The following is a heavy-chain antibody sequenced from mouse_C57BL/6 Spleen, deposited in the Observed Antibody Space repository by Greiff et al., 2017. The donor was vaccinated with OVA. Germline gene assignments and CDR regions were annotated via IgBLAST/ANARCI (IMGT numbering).Heavy chain of an antibody. D-gene: IGHD2-4*01. J-gene: IGHJ4*01. CDR2: INPNNGGT. CDR3: ARRDYDYDEDYAMDY. CDR1: GYTFTDYN. Sequence: EVQLQQSGPELVKPGASVKIPCKASGYTFTDYNMDWVKQSHGKSLEWIGDINPNNGGTIYNQKFKGKATLTVDKSSSTAYMELRSLTSEDTAVYYCARRDYDYDEDYAMDYWGQGTSVTVSS. V-gene: IGHV1-18*01.